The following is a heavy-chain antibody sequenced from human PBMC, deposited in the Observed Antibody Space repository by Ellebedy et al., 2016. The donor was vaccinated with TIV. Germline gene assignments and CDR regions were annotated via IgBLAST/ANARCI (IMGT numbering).Heavy chain of an antibody. Sequence: GESLKISCAASGFSFSSYAIHWVRQAPGKGLEWMAVTWYDGTSEYYADSVKGRFTISRDNSKNTLYLQMNSLRAEDTAVYFGARERGPFGSYFDYWGQGTLVAVSS. V-gene: IGHV3-33*01. CDR1: GFSFSSYA. CDR3: ARERGPFGSYFDY. J-gene: IGHJ4*02. D-gene: IGHD3-10*01. CDR2: TWYDGTSE.